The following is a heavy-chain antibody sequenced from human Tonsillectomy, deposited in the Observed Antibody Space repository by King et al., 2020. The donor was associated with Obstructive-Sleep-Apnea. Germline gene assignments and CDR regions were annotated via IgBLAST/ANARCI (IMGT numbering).Heavy chain of an antibody. J-gene: IGHJ6*02. CDR2: IIPIFGTA. D-gene: IGHD2-2*01. Sequence: QLVQSGAEVKKPGSSVKVSCKASGGTFSSYPISWVRQAPGQGLEWMGGIIPIFGTANYAQKFQGRVTITADESTSTAYMELSSLRSEDTAVYYCARDADGIVVVAAAMEWLYYGMDVWGQGTTVTVSS. V-gene: IGHV1-69*01. CDR1: GGTFSSYP. CDR3: ARDADGIVVVAAAMEWLYYGMDV.